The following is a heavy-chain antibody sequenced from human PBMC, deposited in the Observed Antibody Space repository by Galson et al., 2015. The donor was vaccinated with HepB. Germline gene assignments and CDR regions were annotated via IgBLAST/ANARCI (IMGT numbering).Heavy chain of an antibody. CDR3: AREVSARFHS. V-gene: IGHV6-1*01. CDR1: GDSVSSNIAA. D-gene: IGHD2-21*02. CDR2: TYYRSKWYN. J-gene: IGHJ5*01. Sequence: CAISGDSVSSNIAAWNWIRQSPSRGLEWLGRTYYRSKWYNDYAVSVKSRIAINPDTSNNQFSLQLNPVTPDETAVDYCAREVSARFHSWGQGTLVTVSS.